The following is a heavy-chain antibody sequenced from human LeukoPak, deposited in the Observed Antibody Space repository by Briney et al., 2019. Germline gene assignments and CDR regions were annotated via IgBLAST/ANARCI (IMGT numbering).Heavy chain of an antibody. J-gene: IGHJ4*02. CDR3: AKNTQAWFGDLFVAY. CDR2: ISGSGGST. CDR1: GFTFSSYA. V-gene: IGHV3-23*01. D-gene: IGHD3-10*01. Sequence: GGSLRLSCAASGFTFSSYAMSWVRQAPGKGLEWVSAISGSGGSTYYADSVKGRLTISRDNSKNTLYLQMSSLRAEDTAVYYCAKNTQAWFGDLFVAYWGQGTLVTVSS.